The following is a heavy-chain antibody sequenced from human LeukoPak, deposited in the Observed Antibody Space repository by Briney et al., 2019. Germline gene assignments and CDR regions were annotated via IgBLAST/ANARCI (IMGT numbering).Heavy chain of an antibody. CDR1: GFTFTKYW. J-gene: IGHJ5*02. Sequence: PGGSLRLSCAASGFTFTKYWMTWVRQAPGKGLEWVGNIKQDGSDKNYMDSVKGRFTISRDNAKNSLYLQMNSLRADDTAVYYCARDFSSSWTSGWFDPWGQGTLVTVSS. CDR3: ARDFSSSWTSGWFDP. V-gene: IGHV3-7*01. CDR2: IKQDGSDK. D-gene: IGHD6-13*01.